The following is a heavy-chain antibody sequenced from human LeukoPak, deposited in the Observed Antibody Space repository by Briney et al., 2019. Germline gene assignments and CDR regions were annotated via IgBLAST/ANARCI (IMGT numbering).Heavy chain of an antibody. V-gene: IGHV3-74*01. CDR1: GFTFSSNW. J-gene: IGHJ3*02. CDR3: ARGYDDVWGSPDAFDI. D-gene: IGHD3-16*01. CDR2: INGDGSIT. Sequence: GGSLRLSCAASGFTFSSNWMHWVRQDPGKGLEWVSRINGDGSITNYADSVKGRFTISRDNPKNTLYLQMNSLRAEDTAVYYCARGYDDVWGSPDAFDIWGQGTMVTVSS.